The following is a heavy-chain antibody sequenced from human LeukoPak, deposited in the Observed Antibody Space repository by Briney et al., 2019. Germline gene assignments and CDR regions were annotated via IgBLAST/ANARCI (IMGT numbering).Heavy chain of an antibody. V-gene: IGHV3-43*02. Sequence: GGSLRLSCAASGFTFDDYAMHWVRQAPGKGLEWVSLISGDGNNRYYAGSVKGRFTISRDNRKKSLYLQMNRLRTGDTAFYYCAKGADPLTWRMMTVAGTRFDFWGQGTLVTVSS. CDR3: AKGADPLTWRMMTVAGTRFDF. J-gene: IGHJ4*02. CDR1: GFTFDDYA. D-gene: IGHD6-19*01. CDR2: ISGDGNNR.